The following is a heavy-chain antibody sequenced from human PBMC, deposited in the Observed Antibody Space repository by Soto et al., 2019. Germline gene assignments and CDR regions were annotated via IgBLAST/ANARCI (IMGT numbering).Heavy chain of an antibody. CDR1: GGSFSGYY. CDR3: AKGIRRNYYYASGSYPVPLYYFDY. Sequence: QVQLQQWGAGLLKPSETLSLTCAVYGGSFSGYYWSWIRQPPGKGLEWIGEINHSGSTNYNPSLKSRVTISVDTSKNQFSLKLSTVTATDTAAYYFAKGIRRNYYYASGSYPVPLYYFDYWGQGTLVTVSS. CDR2: INHSGST. D-gene: IGHD3-10*01. J-gene: IGHJ4*02. V-gene: IGHV4-34*01.